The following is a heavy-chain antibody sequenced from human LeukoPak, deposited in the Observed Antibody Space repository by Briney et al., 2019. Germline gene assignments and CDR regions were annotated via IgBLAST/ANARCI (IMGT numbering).Heavy chain of an antibody. CDR1: GFTFSSYG. Sequence: GGSLRLSCAASGFTFSSYGMHWVRQAPGKGLEWVAFIRYDGSNKYYADSVKGRFTISRYNSKNTLYLQMNSLRAEDTAVYYCAKGNYGDYYYYMDAWGKGTTVTISS. CDR2: IRYDGSNK. D-gene: IGHD4-17*01. V-gene: IGHV3-30*02. J-gene: IGHJ6*03. CDR3: AKGNYGDYYYYMDA.